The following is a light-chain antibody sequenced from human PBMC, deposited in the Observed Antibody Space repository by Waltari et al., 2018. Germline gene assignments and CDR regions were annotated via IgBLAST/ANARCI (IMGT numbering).Light chain of an antibody. CDR3: FQDYNYPRT. V-gene: IGKV1-6*01. J-gene: IGKJ1*01. CDR2: AAS. CDR1: QGIRDE. Sequence: AIQMTQSPSPLSASVGDRVTITCRASQGIRDELGWFQQKPGKAPKLLICAASILESGVPLRFSGSGSGTDFTLTITSLQPEDFATYYCFQDYNYPRTFGQGTKVE.